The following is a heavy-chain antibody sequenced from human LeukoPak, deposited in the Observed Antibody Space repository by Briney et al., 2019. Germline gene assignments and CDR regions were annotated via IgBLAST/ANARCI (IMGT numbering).Heavy chain of an antibody. J-gene: IGHJ3*02. CDR2: ISGSGGST. CDR3: AKGGDSEYGSSSIAFDI. D-gene: IGHD6-6*01. Sequence: GGSLRLSCAASGFTFSSYAMSWVRQAPGKGLEWVSAISGSGGSTYYADSVKGRFTISRDNSKNTLYLQMNSLRAEDTAVYYCAKGGDSEYGSSSIAFDIWGQGTMVTVSS. CDR1: GFTFSSYA. V-gene: IGHV3-23*01.